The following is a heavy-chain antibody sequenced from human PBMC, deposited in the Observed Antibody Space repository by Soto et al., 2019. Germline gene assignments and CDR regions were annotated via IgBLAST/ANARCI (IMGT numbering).Heavy chain of an antibody. J-gene: IGHJ4*02. Sequence: PSQTLSLTCAISGDTASSKSAAWNWIRQSPSRGLEWLGRTYYRSKWYIDYAESVKSRITINPDTSKNQVSLQLNSVTPEDTAVYYCARATDYYDFWSGRNWGQGTLVTVSS. CDR2: TYYRSKWYI. D-gene: IGHD3-3*01. V-gene: IGHV6-1*01. CDR3: ARATDYYDFWSGRN. CDR1: GDTASSKSAA.